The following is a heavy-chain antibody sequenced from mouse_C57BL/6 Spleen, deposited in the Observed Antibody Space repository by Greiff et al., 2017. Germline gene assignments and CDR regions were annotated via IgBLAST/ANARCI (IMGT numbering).Heavy chain of an antibody. D-gene: IGHD4-1*01. CDR3: ARDWDVRYYAMDY. Sequence: VHLVESGPGLVAPSQSLSITCTVSGFSLTSYAISWVRQPPGKGLEWLGVIWTGGGTNYNSALKSRLSISKDNSKSQVFLKMNSLQTDDTARYYCARDWDVRYYAMDYWGQGTSVTVSS. V-gene: IGHV2-9-1*01. J-gene: IGHJ4*01. CDR1: GFSLTSYA. CDR2: IWTGGGT.